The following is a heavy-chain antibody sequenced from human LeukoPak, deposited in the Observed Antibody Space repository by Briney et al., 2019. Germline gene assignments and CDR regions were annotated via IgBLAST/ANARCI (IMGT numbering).Heavy chain of an antibody. CDR3: AHHGDYDFWSGYFDY. CDR1: GGTFSSYA. D-gene: IGHD3-3*01. J-gene: IGHJ4*02. CDR2: IIPIFGTA. V-gene: IGHV1-69*13. Sequence: SMKVSCKASGGTFSSYAISWVRQAPGQGLEWMGGIIPIFGTANYAQKFQGRVTITADESTSTAYMELSSLRSEDTAVYYCAHHGDYDFWSGYFDYWGQGTLVTVSS.